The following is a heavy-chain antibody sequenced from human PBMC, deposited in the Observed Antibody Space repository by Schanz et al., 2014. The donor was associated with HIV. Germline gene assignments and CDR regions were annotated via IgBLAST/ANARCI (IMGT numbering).Heavy chain of an antibody. D-gene: IGHD6-6*01. CDR3: ARGLGDSSSSEPFDI. CDR2: IIPIFGTA. CDR1: GGSFSYYA. J-gene: IGHJ3*02. V-gene: IGHV1-69*01. Sequence: QVQLVQSGAEVKKPGSSVKVSCKASGGSFSYYAINWVRQAPGQGLEWMGGIIPIFGTANYAQKFQGRVTITADESPSTAYMDLRSLRSEDTAVYYCARGLGDSSSSEPFDIWGQGTKVTVSS.